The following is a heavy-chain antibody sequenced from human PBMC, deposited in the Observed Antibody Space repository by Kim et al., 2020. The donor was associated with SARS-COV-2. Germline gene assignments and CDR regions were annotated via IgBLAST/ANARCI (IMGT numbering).Heavy chain of an antibody. CDR1: GYSISSGYY. D-gene: IGHD2-21*01. CDR2: IYHSGST. V-gene: IGHV4-38-2*02. CDR3: AREEPFNRPILWWCPYFDY. J-gene: IGHJ4*02. Sequence: SETLSLTCTVSGYSISSGYYWGWIRQPPGKGLEWIGSIYHSGSTYYNPSLKSRVTISVDTSKNQFSLKLSSVTAADTAVSYCAREEPFNRPILWWCPYFDYRGEGTRVTVSS.